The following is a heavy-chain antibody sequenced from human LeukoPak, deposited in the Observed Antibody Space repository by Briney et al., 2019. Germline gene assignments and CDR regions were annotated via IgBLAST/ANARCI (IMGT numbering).Heavy chain of an antibody. Sequence: GTSLRLSCAASGFTFSGYAMSWVRQAPGKGLEWVSGISGSGGNTYYADSVKGRFSISRDNSKNTLYLQMNSPRAEDTAVYYCVKDTTVTTHWYFDLGGRGTLVTVSS. V-gene: IGHV3-23*01. D-gene: IGHD4-17*01. CDR1: GFTFSGYA. J-gene: IGHJ2*01. CDR2: ISGSGGNT. CDR3: VKDTTVTTHWYFDL.